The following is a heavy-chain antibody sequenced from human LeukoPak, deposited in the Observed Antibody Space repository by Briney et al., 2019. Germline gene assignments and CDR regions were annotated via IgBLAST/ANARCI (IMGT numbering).Heavy chain of an antibody. J-gene: IGHJ6*02. D-gene: IGHD6-19*01. Sequence: GGSLRLSCAASGFTFSNAWMSWVRQAPGKGLEWVGRIQSATDGGTTDYAAPVKGRFTISRDDSKNTLYLQMNSLKTEDTAVYYCTTKEQWLVRNYYYYYGMDVWGQGTTVTVSS. CDR3: TTKEQWLVRNYYYYYGMDV. CDR1: GFTFSNAW. CDR2: IQSATDGGTT. V-gene: IGHV3-15*01.